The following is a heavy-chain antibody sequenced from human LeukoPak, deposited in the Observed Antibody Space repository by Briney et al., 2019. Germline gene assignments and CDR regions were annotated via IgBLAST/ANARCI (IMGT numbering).Heavy chain of an antibody. CDR1: GYTFTSYG. D-gene: IGHD3-10*01. J-gene: IGHJ6*02. CDR3: AREFDMVRGVIPVYYGMDV. CDR2: ISAYNGNT. Sequence: ASVKVSCKASGYTFTSYGISWVRQAPGQGLEWMGWISAYNGNTNYAQKLQGRVTMTTDTSTSTAYMKLRSLRSDDTAVYYCAREFDMVRGVIPVYYGMDVWGQGPTVTVSS. V-gene: IGHV1-18*01.